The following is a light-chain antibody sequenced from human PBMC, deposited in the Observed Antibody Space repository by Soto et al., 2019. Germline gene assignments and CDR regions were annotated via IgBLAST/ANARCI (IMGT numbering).Light chain of an antibody. CDR2: LTSDGSH. CDR3: QTWGTGHVI. V-gene: IGLV4-69*02. CDR1: SGHSSYA. J-gene: IGLJ2*01. Sequence: QLVLTQSPSASASLGASVKLTCTLSSGHSSYAIAWHQQHPEKGPRYLMKLTSDGSHSKGDGISNRFSGSSSGAERYLTISSLQSEDEAYYYCQTWGTGHVIFGGGTKLTVL.